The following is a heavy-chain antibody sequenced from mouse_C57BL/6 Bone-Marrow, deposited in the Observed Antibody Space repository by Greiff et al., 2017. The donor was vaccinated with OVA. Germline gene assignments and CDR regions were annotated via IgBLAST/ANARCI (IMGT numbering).Heavy chain of an antibody. Sequence: QVQLKEPGAELVMPGASVKLSCKASGYTFTSYWMHWVKQRPGQGLEWIGEIDPSDSYTNYNQKFKGKSTLTVDKSSSTAYMQLSSLTSEDSAVYYCARTPCGSSYGDYWGQGTTLTVSA. CDR1: GYTFTSYW. V-gene: IGHV1-69*01. CDR2: IDPSDSYT. CDR3: ARTPCGSSYGDY. J-gene: IGHJ2*01. D-gene: IGHD1-1*01.